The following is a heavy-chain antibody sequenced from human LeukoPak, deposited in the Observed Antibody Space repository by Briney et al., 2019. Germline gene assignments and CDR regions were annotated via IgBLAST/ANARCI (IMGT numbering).Heavy chain of an antibody. J-gene: IGHJ6*02. CDR2: INHSGST. V-gene: IGHV4-34*01. D-gene: IGHD6-19*01. Sequence: SETLSLTCAVYGGSFSGYYWSWIRQPPGKGLEWIGEINHSGSTNYNPSLKSRVTISVDTSKNQFSLKLSSVTAADTAVYYCARVRSGWHHYYYYGMDVWGQGTTVTVSS. CDR3: ARVRSGWHHYYYYGMDV. CDR1: GGSFSGYY.